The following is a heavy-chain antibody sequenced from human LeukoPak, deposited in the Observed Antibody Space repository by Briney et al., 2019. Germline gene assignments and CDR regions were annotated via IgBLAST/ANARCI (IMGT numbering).Heavy chain of an antibody. Sequence: GGSLRLSCAASGFTFSTYSMNWVRQTPGKGLEWVSYSSSSSSSTMYYADSVKGRFTISRDNAKNSLSLQMYSLRAEDTAVYYCARLQGSGSFSSFDYWGQGTLVTVSS. CDR3: ARLQGSGSFSSFDY. J-gene: IGHJ4*02. CDR1: GFTFSTYS. V-gene: IGHV3-48*01. D-gene: IGHD3-10*01. CDR2: SSSSSSSTM.